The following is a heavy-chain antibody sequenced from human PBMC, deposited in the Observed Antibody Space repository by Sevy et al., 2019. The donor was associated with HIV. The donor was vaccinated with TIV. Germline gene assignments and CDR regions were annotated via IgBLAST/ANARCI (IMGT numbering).Heavy chain of an antibody. CDR3: AKDTPFFYYASGNYYFEGIFDH. CDR2: ITVSGSRT. D-gene: IGHD3-10*01. V-gene: IGHV3-23*01. Sequence: GGSLRLSCVASGFSFSSYAMAWVRQTPGKGLEWVSAITVSGSRTYYADSVKGRFTISRDNSQNILNLQMDSLRVEDTASYYCAKDTPFFYYASGNYYFEGIFDHWGQGALVTVSS. CDR1: GFSFSSYA. J-gene: IGHJ4*02.